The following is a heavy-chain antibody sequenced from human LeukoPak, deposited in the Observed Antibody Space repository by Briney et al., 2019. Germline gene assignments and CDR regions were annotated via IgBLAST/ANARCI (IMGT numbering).Heavy chain of an antibody. V-gene: IGHV3-7*01. CDR3: AREITVTTGWFDP. J-gene: IGHJ5*02. CDR2: IKQDGSEK. CDR1: GFTFSSYW. D-gene: IGHD4-17*01. Sequence: SGGSLRLSCAASGFTFSSYWMSWVRQAPGKGLEWVANIKQDGSEKYYVDPVKGRFTISRDNAKNSLYLQVNSLRAEDTAVYYCAREITVTTGWFDPWGQGTLVTVSS.